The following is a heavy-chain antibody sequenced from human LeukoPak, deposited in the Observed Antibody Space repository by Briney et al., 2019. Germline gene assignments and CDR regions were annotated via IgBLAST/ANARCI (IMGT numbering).Heavy chain of an antibody. D-gene: IGHD4-23*01. CDR3: ARRRGGNSVGLDP. V-gene: IGHV4-39*01. CDR1: GGSISSSSYY. J-gene: IGHJ5*02. CDR2: IYYSGST. Sequence: SETLSLTCTASGGSISSSSYYWGWIRQPPGKGLEWIGSIYYSGSTYYNPSLMSRVTISADTSKNQFSLKLSSVTAADTAVYYCARRRGGNSVGLDPWGQGTLVTVSS.